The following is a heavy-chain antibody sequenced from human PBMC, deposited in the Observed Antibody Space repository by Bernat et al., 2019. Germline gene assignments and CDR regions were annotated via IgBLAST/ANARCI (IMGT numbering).Heavy chain of an antibody. D-gene: IGHD5-18*01. J-gene: IGHJ4*02. CDR3: ARNSGDSYGSKDY. CDR2: TTGDGSAT. V-gene: IGHV3-74*01. Sequence: EVQLVESGGGLVQSGGSLRLPCAAPGFTFSNYWMSWPRQAPGKGLVWVAFTTGDGSATNYADSVKGRFTISRDNAKKTLYLQMNSRRAEDTAVYYCARNSGDSYGSKDYWGQGTLVTVAS. CDR1: GFTFSNYW.